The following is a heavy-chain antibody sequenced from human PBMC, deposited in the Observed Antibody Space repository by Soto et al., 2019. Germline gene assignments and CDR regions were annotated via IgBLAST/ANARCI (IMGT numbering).Heavy chain of an antibody. CDR1: GDSITSSNW. CDR2: IYHSGAT. J-gene: IGHJ4*02. V-gene: IGHV4-4*02. Sequence: QVQLQESGPGLVKPSGTLSLTCAVSGDSITSSNWWSWVRQAPGKGLEWIGEIYHSGATTYNPSLKRRATISVDPSNNHFSLKMTSVTAADTAVSFCARDLGTGTDYWGRGTLVTVAS. CDR3: ARDLGTGTDY.